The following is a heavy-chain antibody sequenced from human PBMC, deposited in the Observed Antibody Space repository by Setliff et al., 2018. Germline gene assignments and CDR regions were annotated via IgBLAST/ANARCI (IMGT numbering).Heavy chain of an antibody. CDR2: ISHSGSA. D-gene: IGHD3-10*01. V-gene: IGHV4-34*01. J-gene: IGHJ5*02. Sequence: SETLSLTCAVYGGSFSTYFWSWIRQPPGKGLEWIGEISHSGSANYNPSLKSRVTMSVDTSKNQFSLNLNSVTAADTAVYYCARDYQGGWFAPWGQGTLVTVSS. CDR1: GGSFSTYF. CDR3: ARDYQGGWFAP.